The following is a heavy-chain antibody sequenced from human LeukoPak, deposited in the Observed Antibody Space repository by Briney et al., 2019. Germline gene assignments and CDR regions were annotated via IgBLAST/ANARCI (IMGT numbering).Heavy chain of an antibody. CDR2: INHSGST. V-gene: IGHV4-34*01. J-gene: IGHJ4*02. D-gene: IGHD5-18*01. CDR3: ARARGYSYGYYFDY. Sequence: PSETLSLTCAVYGGSFSGYYCSWIRQPPGKGLEWIGEINHSGSTNYNPSLKSRITISVDTSKNQFSLKLSSVTAADTAVYYCARARGYSYGYYFDYWGQGTLVTVSS. CDR1: GGSFSGYY.